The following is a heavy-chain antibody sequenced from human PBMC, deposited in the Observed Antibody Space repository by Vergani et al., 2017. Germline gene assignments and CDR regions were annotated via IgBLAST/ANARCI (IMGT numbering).Heavy chain of an antibody. CDR3: ARDLRLLYNRLDP. CDR1: GFTFNQYG. D-gene: IGHD1-14*01. CDR2: TWYDGTIK. J-gene: IGHJ5*02. Sequence: QVQLVESGGGVVQPGRSLRLSCAASGFTFNQYGMHWVRQAPGKGLEWVAVTWYDGTIKQYADSVKGRFTISRDNSKSTMYLQMNSLRDEDTGVYYCARDLRLLYNRLDPWGQGTLVTVSS. V-gene: IGHV3-33*01.